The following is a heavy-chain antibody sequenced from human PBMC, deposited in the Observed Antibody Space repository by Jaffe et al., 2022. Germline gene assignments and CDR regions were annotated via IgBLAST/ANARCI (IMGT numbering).Heavy chain of an antibody. CDR2: IYWNDDK. J-gene: IGHJ4*02. Sequence: QITLKESGPTLVKPTQTLTLTCTFSGFSLSTSGVGVGWIRQPPGKALEWLALIYWNDDKRYSPSLKSRLTITKDTSKNQVVLTMTNMDPVDTATYYCAHRQKPIAAAGTLVRREYYFDYWGQGTLVTVSS. CDR1: GFSLSTSGVG. D-gene: IGHD6-13*01. V-gene: IGHV2-5*01. CDR3: AHRQKPIAAAGTLVRREYYFDY.